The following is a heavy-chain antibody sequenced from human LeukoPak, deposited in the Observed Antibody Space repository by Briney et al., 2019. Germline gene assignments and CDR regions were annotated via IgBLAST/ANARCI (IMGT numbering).Heavy chain of an antibody. J-gene: IGHJ4*02. Sequence: SVKVSCKASGGTFSSYAISWVRQAPGQGLEWMGGIIPIFGTANYAQKFQGRVTITADESTSTAYMELSSLRSEDTAVYYCATYSSSWYPTSYYFDYWGQGTLVTVSS. CDR2: IIPIFGTA. CDR3: ATYSSSWYPTSYYFDY. CDR1: GGTFSSYA. D-gene: IGHD6-13*01. V-gene: IGHV1-69*13.